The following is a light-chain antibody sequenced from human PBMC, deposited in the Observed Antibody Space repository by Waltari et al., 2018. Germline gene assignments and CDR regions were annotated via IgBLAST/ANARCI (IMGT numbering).Light chain of an antibody. J-gene: IGKJ2*01. CDR3: QQYNNWPPYT. CDR2: GAS. V-gene: IGKV3-15*01. Sequence: EIVMTQSPATLSVSPGERAPLSCRASQSLNPNLAWYQQKPGQAPRLLIYGASTRATGIPARFSGHGSGTDFTLTISSLQSEDFALYYCQQYNNWPPYTFAQGTKLEIK. CDR1: QSLNPN.